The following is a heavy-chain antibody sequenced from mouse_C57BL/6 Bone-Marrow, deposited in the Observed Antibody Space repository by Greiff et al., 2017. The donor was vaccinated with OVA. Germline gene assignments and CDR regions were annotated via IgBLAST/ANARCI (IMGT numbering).Heavy chain of an antibody. CDR2: IDPENGDT. D-gene: IGHD1-1*01. Sequence: EVQLQQSGAELVRPGASVKLSCTASGFNIKDDYMHWVKQRPEQGLEWIGWIDPENGDTEYASKFQGKATITADTSSNTAYLQLSSLTSEDTAVYYSTTATTDYYAMYYWGQGTSVTVSS. CDR3: TTATTDYYAMYY. CDR1: GFNIKDDY. J-gene: IGHJ4*01. V-gene: IGHV14-4*01.